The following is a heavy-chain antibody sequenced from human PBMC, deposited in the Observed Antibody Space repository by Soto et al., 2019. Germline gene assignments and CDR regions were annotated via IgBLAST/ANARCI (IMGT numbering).Heavy chain of an antibody. Sequence: EVQLVESGGGLVQPGGSLRLSCAASGFTFSSYEMNWVRQAPGKGLEWVSYISSSGSTIYYADSVKGRFTISRDNAKNSLYLQMNSLRAEDTAVYYCARSGGYDSSVLDAFDIWGQETMVTVSS. D-gene: IGHD3-22*01. CDR2: ISSSGSTI. J-gene: IGHJ3*02. CDR3: ARSGGYDSSVLDAFDI. V-gene: IGHV3-48*03. CDR1: GFTFSSYE.